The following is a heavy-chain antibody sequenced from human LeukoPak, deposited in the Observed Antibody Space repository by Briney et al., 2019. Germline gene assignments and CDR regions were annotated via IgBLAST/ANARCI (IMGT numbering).Heavy chain of an antibody. D-gene: IGHD2-15*01. CDR2: INHSGST. CDR3: ARARDCSGGSCYQFNWFDP. CDR1: GGSFSGYY. J-gene: IGHJ5*02. Sequence: SETLSLTCAVYGGSFSGYYWSWIRQPPGKGLEWIGEINHSGSTNYNPSLKSRVTTSVDTSKNQFSLNLSSVTAADTAVYYCARARDCSGGSCYQFNWFDPWGQGTLVTVSS. V-gene: IGHV4-34*01.